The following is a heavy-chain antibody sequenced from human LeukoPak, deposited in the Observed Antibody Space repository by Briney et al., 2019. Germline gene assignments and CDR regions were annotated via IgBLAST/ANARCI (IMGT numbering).Heavy chain of an antibody. CDR2: IIPIFGTA. CDR1: GGTFSSYA. J-gene: IGHJ4*02. CDR3: ARGNQRAIAVAIFDY. D-gene: IGHD6-19*01. Sequence: ASVKVSCKASGGTFSSYAISWVRQAPGQGLEWMGGIIPIFGTANYAQEFQGRVTITADKSTSTAYMELSSLRSEDTAVYYCARGNQRAIAVAIFDYWGQGTLVTVSS. V-gene: IGHV1-69*06.